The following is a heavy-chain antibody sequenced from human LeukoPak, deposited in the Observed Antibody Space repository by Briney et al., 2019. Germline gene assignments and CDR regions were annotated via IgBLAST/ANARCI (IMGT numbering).Heavy chain of an antibody. CDR1: GFTFSNYE. CDR3: AKDGGSGILY. Sequence: GGALRLSCAASGFTFSNYEMNWVRQAPGKGLEWISYISASGNPMFYADSVKGRLTISRDNAKNSLYLQMNSLRAEDTAIYYCAKDGGSGILYWGQGTLVTVSS. CDR2: ISASGNPM. V-gene: IGHV3-48*03. D-gene: IGHD3-10*01. J-gene: IGHJ4*02.